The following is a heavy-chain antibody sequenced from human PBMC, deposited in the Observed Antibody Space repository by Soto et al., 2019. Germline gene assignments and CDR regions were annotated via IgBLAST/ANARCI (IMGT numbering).Heavy chain of an antibody. J-gene: IGHJ4*02. CDR2: IYYSGST. CDR1: GGSISSGDYY. V-gene: IGHV4-30-4*01. CDR3: AREQREPPGKIDY. Sequence: SETLSLTCTVSGGSISSGDYYWSWIRQPPGKGLEWIGYIYYSGSTYYNPSLKSRVTISVDTSKNQFSLKLSSVTAADTAVYYCAREQREPPGKIDYWGQGTLVTVSS.